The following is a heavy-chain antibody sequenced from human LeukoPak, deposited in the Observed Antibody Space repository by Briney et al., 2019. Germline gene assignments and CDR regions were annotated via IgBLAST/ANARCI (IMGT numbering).Heavy chain of an antibody. Sequence: SETLSLTCTVSGGSISSGGYYWSWLRQHPGKGLEWIGYIYYSGSTYYNPSLKSRVTISVDTSKNQFSLKLSSVTAADTAVYYCARVSRGDFWSGYYNPAYYYYGMDVWGQGTTVTVSS. CDR1: GGSISSGGYY. CDR3: ARVSRGDFWSGYYNPAYYYYGMDV. J-gene: IGHJ6*02. CDR2: IYYSGST. V-gene: IGHV4-31*03. D-gene: IGHD3-3*01.